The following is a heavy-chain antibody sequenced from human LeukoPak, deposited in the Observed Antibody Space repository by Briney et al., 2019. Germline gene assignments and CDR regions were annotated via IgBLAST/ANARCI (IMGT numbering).Heavy chain of an antibody. D-gene: IGHD2-21*01. V-gene: IGHV3-20*04. CDR2: INWNGGST. CDR3: ASGVVVLPTRY. CDR1: GFTFDDYG. Sequence: GGSLRLSCAASGFTFDDYGMSWVRQAPGKGLEWVSGINWNGGSTGYADSVKGRFSISRDNSKNTVYLQMNSLRPEDTAVYYCASGVVVLPTRYWGQGTLVTVSS. J-gene: IGHJ4*02.